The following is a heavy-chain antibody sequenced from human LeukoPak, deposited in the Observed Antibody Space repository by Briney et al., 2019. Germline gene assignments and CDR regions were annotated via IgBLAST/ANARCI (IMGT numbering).Heavy chain of an antibody. V-gene: IGHV3-23*01. J-gene: IGHJ4*02. CDR2: ISGNGAKT. CDR3: AKDLNWGLDY. D-gene: IGHD7-27*01. Sequence: GGSLRLSCAASGFTLSSYWMYWVRQAPGKGLVWVSAISGNGAKTYYADSVKGRFTISRDNSKNTLYLQMSSLRADDTAVYYCAKDLNWGLDYWGQGTLVTVSS. CDR1: GFTLSSYW.